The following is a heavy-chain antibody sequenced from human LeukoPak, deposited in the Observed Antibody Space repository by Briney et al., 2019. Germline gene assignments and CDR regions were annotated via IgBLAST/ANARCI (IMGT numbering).Heavy chain of an antibody. CDR1: GYSFTSYW. Sequence: GESLKISCKGSGYSFTSYWIGWVRQVPGKGLEWMGIIYPGDSDTRYSPSFQGQVTISADKSISTAYLQWSSLKASDTAMYYCARSVYYDSSGYYENSHIDYWGQGTLVTVSS. CDR2: IYPGDSDT. CDR3: ARSVYYDSSGYYENSHIDY. V-gene: IGHV5-51*01. D-gene: IGHD3-22*01. J-gene: IGHJ4*02.